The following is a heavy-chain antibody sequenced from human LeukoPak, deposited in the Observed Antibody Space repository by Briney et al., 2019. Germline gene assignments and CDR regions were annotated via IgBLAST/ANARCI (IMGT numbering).Heavy chain of an antibody. Sequence: GRSLRLSCAASGFTFDDYAMHWVRQAPGKGLEWVSGISWNSGSIGYADSVKGRFTISRDNAKNSLYLQMNSLRAEDMALYYCAKGGEIAAPLVWGAFDIWGQGTMVTVSS. CDR3: AKGGEIAAPLVWGAFDI. CDR1: GFTFDDYA. J-gene: IGHJ3*02. V-gene: IGHV3-9*03. CDR2: ISWNSGSI. D-gene: IGHD3-16*01.